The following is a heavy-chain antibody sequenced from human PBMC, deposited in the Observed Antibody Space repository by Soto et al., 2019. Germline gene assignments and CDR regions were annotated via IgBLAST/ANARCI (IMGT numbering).Heavy chain of an antibody. CDR2: IYGSSSTM. Sequence: GSLRLSCAASGFPFSSYWMSWVRQAPGKGLEWISYIYGSSSTMYYADSVKGRFSISRDNAKSSLYLQMNNLTHEDTAVYYCARDRPVDYWGQGT. V-gene: IGHV3-48*02. J-gene: IGHJ4*02. CDR1: GFPFSSYW. CDR3: ARDRPVDY.